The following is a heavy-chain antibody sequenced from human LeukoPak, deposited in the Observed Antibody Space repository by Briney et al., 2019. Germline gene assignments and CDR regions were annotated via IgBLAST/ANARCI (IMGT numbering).Heavy chain of an antibody. CDR1: GGSISSSSYY. CDR3: ARVSQSGQFDC. D-gene: IGHD4-23*01. CDR2: IYYSGST. V-gene: IGHV4-39*07. Sequence: SETLSLTCTVSGGSISSSSYYWGWIRQPPGKGLEWIGSIYYSGSTYYNPSLKSRVTISVDTSKNQFSLKLSSVTAADTAVYYCARVSQSGQFDCWVQGPLVTVS. J-gene: IGHJ4*02.